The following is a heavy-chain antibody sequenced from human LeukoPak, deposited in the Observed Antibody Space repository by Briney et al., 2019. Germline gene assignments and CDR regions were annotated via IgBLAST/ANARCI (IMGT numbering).Heavy chain of an antibody. V-gene: IGHV3-21*01. J-gene: IGHJ4*02. CDR2: ISSSSSYI. CDR3: ATSYGDCLSGGFDY. CDR1: GFTFISYS. Sequence: GGSLRLSCAASGFTFISYSMNWVRQAPGKGLEWVSSISSSSSYIYYADSVKGRFTISRDNAKNSLYLQMNSLRAEDTAVYYCATSYGDCLSGGFDYWGQGTLVTVSS. D-gene: IGHD4-17*01.